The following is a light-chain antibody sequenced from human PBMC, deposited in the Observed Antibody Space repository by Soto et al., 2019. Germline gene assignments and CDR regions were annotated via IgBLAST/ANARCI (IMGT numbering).Light chain of an antibody. CDR3: SSYTSSNTVI. CDR1: SSDVGGHNY. V-gene: IGLV2-14*01. CDR2: DVS. J-gene: IGLJ2*01. Sequence: QSALTQPASVSGSPGQSITISCTGTSSDVGGHNYVSWYQQHPDKAPKLMIYDVSNRPSGVSSRFSGSKSGNTASLTISGLQAEDEADYYCSSYTSSNTVIFGGGTKLTVL.